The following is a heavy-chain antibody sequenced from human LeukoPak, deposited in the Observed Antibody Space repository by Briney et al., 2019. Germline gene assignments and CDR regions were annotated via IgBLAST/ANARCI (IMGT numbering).Heavy chain of an antibody. V-gene: IGHV3-30*03. Sequence: PGRSLRLSCAASGFTFSSYGMHWVRQAPGKGLEWVAVISYDGSNKYYADSMKGRFTISRDNSKNTLYLKMNSLRADDTAVYYCARPGTAAGLYYFDYGGQGTLVTVSS. CDR3: ARPGTAAGLYYFDY. J-gene: IGHJ4*02. CDR2: ISYDGSNK. CDR1: GFTFSSYG. D-gene: IGHD6-25*01.